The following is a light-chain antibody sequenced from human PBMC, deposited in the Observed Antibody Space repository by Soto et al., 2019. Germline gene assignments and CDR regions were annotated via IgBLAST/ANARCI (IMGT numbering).Light chain of an antibody. CDR3: QQNFSIPIT. CDR2: AES. Sequence: DIQMTQSPSSLSASVGDRVTITCRASQSISTYLNWYHQKPGKAPDLLIYAESSLKSGVPSRFSGSGSGTHFTLTITGLQPADFATYYCQQNFSIPITFGQGTRLEIK. J-gene: IGKJ5*01. V-gene: IGKV1-39*01. CDR1: QSISTY.